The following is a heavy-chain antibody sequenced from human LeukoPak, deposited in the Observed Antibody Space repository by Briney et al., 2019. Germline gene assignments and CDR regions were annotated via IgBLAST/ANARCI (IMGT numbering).Heavy chain of an antibody. V-gene: IGHV3-23*01. J-gene: IGHJ4*02. D-gene: IGHD6-19*01. CDR2: ISGSSDGT. Sequence: GGSLRLSCAASGFTFSSYVMSWVRQAPGKGLEWVSAISGSSDGTYYADSVKGRFTISRDNSKNTLYLHMNSLRAEDTAVYYCAKATAVSGTKNYYFDYWGQGTLVTVSS. CDR1: GFTFSSYV. CDR3: AKATAVSGTKNYYFDY.